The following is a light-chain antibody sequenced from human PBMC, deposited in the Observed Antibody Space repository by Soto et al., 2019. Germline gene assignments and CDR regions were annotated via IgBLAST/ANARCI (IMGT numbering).Light chain of an antibody. J-gene: IGKJ4*01. CDR2: WAS. Sequence: DIVMTQSPDSLAVSLGERATINCKSSQSVLYSSNNKNYLAWYQQKPGQPPKLLIYWASTRESGVPDRFSGSASGTDFTLTSSSLQAEDVAVYYCQQYTNALTFGGGTKVGVK. CDR3: QQYTNALT. V-gene: IGKV4-1*01. CDR1: QSVLYSSNNKNY.